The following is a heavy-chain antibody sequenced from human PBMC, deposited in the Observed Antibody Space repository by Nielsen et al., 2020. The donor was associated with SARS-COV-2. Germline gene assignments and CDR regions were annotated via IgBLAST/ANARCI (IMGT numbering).Heavy chain of an antibody. J-gene: IGHJ5*02. CDR3: ARETLDHTSSFVDH. CDR1: GFSFNNHG. D-gene: IGHD2-2*01. CDR2: ISYEGSKQ. Sequence: GGSLRLSCAASGFSFNNHGMHWVRQAPGKGLEWVAYISYEGSKQYYADSVKGRFTISRDFSKSTLYLHMNRLQAEDTAIYFCARETLDHTSSFVDHWGQGTLVSVSS. V-gene: IGHV3-30*03.